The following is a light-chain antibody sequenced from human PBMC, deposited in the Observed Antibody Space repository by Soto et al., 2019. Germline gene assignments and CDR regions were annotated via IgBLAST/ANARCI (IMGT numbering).Light chain of an antibody. CDR1: NIGSKT. J-gene: IGLJ1*01. Sequence: SYELTHPPSMSVAPGQTARITCGGNNIGSKTVHWYQQKAGQAPVLVVYDDSDRPSGIPERFSGSNSGNTATLTISRVEDGDEADYYCQVWDVSTVHYVFGTGTKVTVL. V-gene: IGLV3-21*02. CDR2: DDS. CDR3: QVWDVSTVHYV.